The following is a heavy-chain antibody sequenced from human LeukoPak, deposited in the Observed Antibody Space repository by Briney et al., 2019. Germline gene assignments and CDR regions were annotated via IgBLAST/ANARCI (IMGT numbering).Heavy chain of an antibody. CDR2: MNPNSGNT. J-gene: IGHJ1*01. V-gene: IGHV1-8*01. D-gene: IGHD2-2*02. Sequence: ASVKVSCKASGYTFTSYGINWVRQATGQGLEWMGWMNPNSGNTGCAQKFQGRVTMTRNTSISTAYMELSSLRYEDTAVYYCATPRRNCSSTSCYILHAEYFQHWGQGTLVTVSS. CDR1: GYTFTSYG. CDR3: ATPRRNCSSTSCYILHAEYFQH.